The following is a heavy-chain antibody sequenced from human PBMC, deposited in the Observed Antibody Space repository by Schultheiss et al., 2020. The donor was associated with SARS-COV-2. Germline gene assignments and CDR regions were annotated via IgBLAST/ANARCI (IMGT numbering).Heavy chain of an antibody. CDR3: ARATAFYGDYVMVRYYFDY. D-gene: IGHD4-17*01. CDR2: INHSGGA. CDR1: GVSLSGYY. Sequence: SETLSLTCAVYGVSLSGYYWTWIRQSPGKGLEWIGEINHSGGANYNPSLKSRVTISVDTSKNQFSLKLSSVTAADTAVYYCARATAFYGDYVMVRYYFDYWGQGTLVTVSS. J-gene: IGHJ4*02. V-gene: IGHV4-34*01.